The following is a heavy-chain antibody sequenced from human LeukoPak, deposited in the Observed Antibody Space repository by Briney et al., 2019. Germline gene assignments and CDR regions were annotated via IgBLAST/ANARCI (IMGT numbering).Heavy chain of an antibody. CDR3: ARVRGTTSAGHLDY. J-gene: IGHJ4*02. CDR1: GYTFTGYY. D-gene: IGHD1-1*01. Sequence: ASVKVSCKTSGYTFTGYYIHRVRQAPGQGLEWMGWISPDSGGTDYAQKFQGRVTMTRDTSISTYYMDLGRLRYDDTVMYFCARVRGTTSAGHLDYWGQGTLVTVSS. CDR2: ISPDSGGT. V-gene: IGHV1-2*02.